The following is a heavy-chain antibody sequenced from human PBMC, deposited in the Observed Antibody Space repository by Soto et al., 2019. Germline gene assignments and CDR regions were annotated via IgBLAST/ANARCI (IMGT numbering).Heavy chain of an antibody. Sequence: ASVEVSCKTSGYTFTGYYMHWVRQAPGQGLEWMGWINPNSAGTNYAQEFQGRVTMTRDTSISTTYMELSSLRCDDRAVYFCAGASIARGGTPYFDYWGQGTLVTVSS. CDR1: GYTFTGYY. V-gene: IGHV1-2*02. CDR3: AGASIARGGTPYFDY. D-gene: IGHD6-6*01. CDR2: INPNSAGT. J-gene: IGHJ4*02.